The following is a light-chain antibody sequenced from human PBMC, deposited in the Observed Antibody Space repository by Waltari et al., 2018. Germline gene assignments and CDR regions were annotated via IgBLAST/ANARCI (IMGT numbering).Light chain of an antibody. Sequence: QSALTQPASVSGSPGQSITISCTGTSSDVDGYNYVSWYQQHPGKAPKLMIYEVSNRPSGVSNRFSGSKSGNTASLTISGLQAEDEADYYCSSYTSSSTIVFGTGTKVTVL. J-gene: IGLJ1*01. CDR1: SSDVDGYNY. V-gene: IGLV2-14*01. CDR3: SSYTSSSTIV. CDR2: EVS.